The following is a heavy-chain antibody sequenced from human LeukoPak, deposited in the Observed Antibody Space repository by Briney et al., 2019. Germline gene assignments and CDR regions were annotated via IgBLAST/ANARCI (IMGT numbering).Heavy chain of an antibody. V-gene: IGHV1-18*01. D-gene: IGHD3-22*01. CDR3: ARVRGYYDSRGYYYRGVFSLEYFQH. CDR2: ISAYNGNT. CDR1: GYTFTSYG. Sequence: ASVTVSCTASGYTFTSYGISWVRQAPGRGLEWMGWISAYNGNTNYAQKLQGRVTMTTDTSTSTAYMELRSLRSDDTAVYYCARVRGYYDSRGYYYRGVFSLEYFQHWGQGTLVTVSS. J-gene: IGHJ1*01.